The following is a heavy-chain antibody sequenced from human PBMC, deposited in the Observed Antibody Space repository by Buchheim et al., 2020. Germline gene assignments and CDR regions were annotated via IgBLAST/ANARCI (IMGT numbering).Heavy chain of an antibody. CDR1: GFTFSSHW. CDR3: AFSLWFVFDY. J-gene: IGHJ4*02. CDR2: IKQDGSEK. D-gene: IGHD3-10*01. Sequence: EVQLVESGGGLVQPGGSLRLSCAASGFTFSSHWMSWVRQAPGKGLEWVANIKQDGSEKYYVDSVKGRFTISRDNAKNSLYLQMNSLRAEDTAVYYCAFSLWFVFDYWGQGTL. V-gene: IGHV3-7*01.